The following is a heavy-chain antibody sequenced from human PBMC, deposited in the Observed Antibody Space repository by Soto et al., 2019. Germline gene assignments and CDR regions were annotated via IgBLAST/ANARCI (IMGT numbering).Heavy chain of an antibody. D-gene: IGHD6-13*01. CDR3: ARAEVYSSSWGLFDP. CDR2: IYYRGST. J-gene: IGHJ5*02. CDR1: GGSISSGAYF. V-gene: IGHV4-31*03. Sequence: QVQLQESGPGLVKPSQTLSLTCTVSGGSISSGAYFWSWIRQHPGRGLEWIGYIYYRGSTYYNPSLQSRLSISVDTSKNQFSLNLTSVTAADTAMYYCARAEVYSSSWGLFDPWGQGILVTVSS.